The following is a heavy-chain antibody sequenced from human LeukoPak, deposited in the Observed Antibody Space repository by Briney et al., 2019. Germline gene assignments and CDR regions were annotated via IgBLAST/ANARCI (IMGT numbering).Heavy chain of an antibody. Sequence: SETLSLTCTVSGGSISSYYWSWIRQPPGKGLGWIGYIYYSGSTNYNPSLKSRVTISVDTSKNQFSLKLSSVTAADTAVYYRARADYGDYDFDYWGQGTLVTVSS. D-gene: IGHD4-17*01. J-gene: IGHJ4*02. CDR1: GGSISSYY. CDR2: IYYSGST. V-gene: IGHV4-59*01. CDR3: ARADYGDYDFDY.